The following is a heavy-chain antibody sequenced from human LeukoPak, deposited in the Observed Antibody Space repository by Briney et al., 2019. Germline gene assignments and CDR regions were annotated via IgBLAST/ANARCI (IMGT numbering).Heavy chain of an antibody. Sequence: ASVKVSCKVSGYTFTSYYMHWVRQAPGQGLEWMGIINPSGGSTSYAQKFQGRVTMTRDMSTSTVYMELSSLRSEDTAVYYCARGYYDSSGYNSHAFDIWGQGTMVTVSS. D-gene: IGHD3-22*01. CDR2: INPSGGST. CDR1: GYTFTSYY. CDR3: ARGYYDSSGYNSHAFDI. J-gene: IGHJ3*02. V-gene: IGHV1-46*01.